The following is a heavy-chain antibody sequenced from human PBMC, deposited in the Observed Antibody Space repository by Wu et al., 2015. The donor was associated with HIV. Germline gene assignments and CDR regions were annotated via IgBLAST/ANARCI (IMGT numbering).Heavy chain of an antibody. CDR2: IIPLFGTT. V-gene: IGHV1-69*05. CDR3: ASPRSPGFSSAWPTYFDY. J-gene: IGHJ4*02. Sequence: VQLVQSGAEVKKPGSSVKISCKASGNTFNAINWVRQAPGQGLEWMGGIIPLFGTTEYAQIFQGRVTITTDESTSTAYMSLSSLRSEDTAVYYCASPRSPGFSSAWPTYFDYWGQGTLVTVAS. CDR1: GNTFNA. D-gene: IGHD6-19*01.